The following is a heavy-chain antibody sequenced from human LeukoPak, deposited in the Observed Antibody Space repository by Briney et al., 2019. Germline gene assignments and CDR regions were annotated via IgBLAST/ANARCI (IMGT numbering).Heavy chain of an antibody. Sequence: GGSLRPSCAASGFTFSSYAMSWVRQAPGKGLEWVSAISGSGGSTYYADSVKGRFTISRDNSKNTLYLQMNSLRAEDTAVYYCAKDARSYYDSSGYYSDYWGQGTLVTVSS. CDR2: ISGSGGST. D-gene: IGHD3-22*01. J-gene: IGHJ4*02. CDR3: AKDARSYYDSSGYYSDY. CDR1: GFTFSSYA. V-gene: IGHV3-23*01.